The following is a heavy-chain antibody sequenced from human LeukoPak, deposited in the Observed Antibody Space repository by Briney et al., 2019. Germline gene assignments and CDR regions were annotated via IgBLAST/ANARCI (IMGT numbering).Heavy chain of an antibody. V-gene: IGHV1-2*02. CDR3: ARDSSTSSLADP. CDR1: GYTFTGYY. Sequence: APVKVSCKASGYTFTGYYMHWVRQAPGQGLEWMGWINANSGGTNYAQKFQGRVTMTRDTPTSTVYMELTSLRSEDTAVYYCARDSSTSSLADPWGQGTLVTVSS. D-gene: IGHD2-2*01. CDR2: INANSGGT. J-gene: IGHJ5*02.